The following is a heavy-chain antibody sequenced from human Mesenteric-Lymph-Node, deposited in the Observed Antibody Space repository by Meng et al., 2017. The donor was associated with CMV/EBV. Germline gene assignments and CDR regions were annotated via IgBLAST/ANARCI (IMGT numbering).Heavy chain of an antibody. J-gene: IGHJ3*02. V-gene: IGHV3-53*01. CDR2: IYSGGST. D-gene: IGHD3-22*01. CDR1: KFTVSSNY. Sequence: GGSLRLSCAASKFTVSSNYMSWVRQAPGKGLEWVSVIYSGGSTYYADSVKGRLTISRDNSKNTLYLQMNSLRAEDTAVYYCATRSGYYYVDAFDIWGQGTMVTVSS. CDR3: ATRSGYYYVDAFDI.